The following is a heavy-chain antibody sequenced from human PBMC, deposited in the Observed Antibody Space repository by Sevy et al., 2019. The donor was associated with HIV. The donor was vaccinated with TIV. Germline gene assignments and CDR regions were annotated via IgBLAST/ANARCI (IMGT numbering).Heavy chain of an antibody. CDR3: ARGGPGYCSGGSCLRYGMDV. CDR1: GFTFSSYA. J-gene: IGHJ6*02. V-gene: IGHV3-30-3*01. Sequence: GGSLRLSCAASGFTFSSYAMHWVRQAPGKGLEWVAVISYDGNNKYYADSVKGRFTISRDNSKNTLYLQMNSLRAEDTAVYYCARGGPGYCSGGSCLRYGMDVWGQGTTVTVSS. D-gene: IGHD2-15*01. CDR2: ISYDGNNK.